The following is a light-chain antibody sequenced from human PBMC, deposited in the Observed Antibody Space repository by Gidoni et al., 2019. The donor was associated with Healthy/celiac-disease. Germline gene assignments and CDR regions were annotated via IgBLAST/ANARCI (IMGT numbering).Light chain of an antibody. CDR1: QSVSSY. Sequence: EILLTQSPATLALSPGERATRSCRASQSVSSYVAWYQQKPGQAPRLLIYDASNRATGIPARFSGSGSGTDFTLTISSLEPEDFAVYYCQQRSNWPPLFGGGTKVEIK. CDR2: DAS. CDR3: QQRSNWPPL. J-gene: IGKJ4*01. V-gene: IGKV3-11*01.